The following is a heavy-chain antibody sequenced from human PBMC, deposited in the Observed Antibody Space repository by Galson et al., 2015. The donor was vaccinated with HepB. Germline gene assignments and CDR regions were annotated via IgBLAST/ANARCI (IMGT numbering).Heavy chain of an antibody. CDR3: ARDRSSSWYGVGIDY. J-gene: IGHJ4*02. CDR2: INIDGSDT. Sequence: SLRLSCAASGFTFSSYWMHWVRQAPGKGLVWVSRINIDGSDTSYADSVKGRFTISRDNAKNTLYLQMNSLRAEDTAVFYCARDRSSSWYGVGIDYWGQGTLVTVSS. D-gene: IGHD6-13*01. CDR1: GFTFSSYW. V-gene: IGHV3-74*01.